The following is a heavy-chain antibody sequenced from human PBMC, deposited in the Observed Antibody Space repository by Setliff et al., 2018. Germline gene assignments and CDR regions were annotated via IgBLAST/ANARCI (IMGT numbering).Heavy chain of an antibody. CDR1: GGTFSDYY. J-gene: IGHJ4*02. D-gene: IGHD5-12*01. Sequence: SETLSLTCAAYGGTFSDYYWTWIRQPPGKGLEWIGEINHRGSTNYNPSLKSRATISIDTSKDQFSLKLNSVTAADTAVYYCARTGTYRYFDHWGQGTLVTVSS. CDR3: ARTGTYRYFDH. V-gene: IGHV4-34*01. CDR2: INHRGST.